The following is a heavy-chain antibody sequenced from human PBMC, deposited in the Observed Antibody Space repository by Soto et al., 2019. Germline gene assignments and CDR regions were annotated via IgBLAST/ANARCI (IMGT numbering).Heavy chain of an antibody. D-gene: IGHD5-12*01. V-gene: IGHV3-30*18. CDR2: ISHDGMNK. CDR1: GFTFSSYG. CDR3: VKTGESGYDWGWFDP. Sequence: QVQLVESGGGVVQPGRSLRLSCAASGFTFSSYGMHWVRQAPGKGLEWVAVISHDGMNKHYADSVKGRFTISRDNSKNTLYLQMNSLRPEDTAVYYCVKTGESGYDWGWFDPWGQGTLVTVFS. J-gene: IGHJ5*02.